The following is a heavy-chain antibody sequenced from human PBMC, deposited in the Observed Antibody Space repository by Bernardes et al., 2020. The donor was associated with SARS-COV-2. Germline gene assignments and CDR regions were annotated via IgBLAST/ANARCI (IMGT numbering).Heavy chain of an antibody. CDR1: GFTFSSYW. CDR2: ISTSSSTT. Sequence: GGSLRLSCAASGFTFSSYWMNWVRQAPGKGLEWVSYISTSSSTTYYADSVKGRFTISRDNAKNSLYLQMNSLRAEDTAVYYCARNGATFDYWGQGTLVTVSS. J-gene: IGHJ4*02. D-gene: IGHD5-12*01. CDR3: ARNGATFDY. V-gene: IGHV3-48*01.